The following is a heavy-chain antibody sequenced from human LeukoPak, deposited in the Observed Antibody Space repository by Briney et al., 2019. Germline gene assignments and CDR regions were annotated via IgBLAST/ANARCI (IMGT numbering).Heavy chain of an antibody. J-gene: IGHJ4*02. V-gene: IGHV4-4*07. Sequence: SETLSLTCTVSGGSISSYYWSWIRQPAGKGLEWIGRIYTSGSTNYNPSLKSRVTMSVDTSKNQFSLKLSSVTAADTAVYYCARGSSSSSRYYFDYWGQGTLVTVSS. CDR2: IYTSGST. CDR3: ARGSSSSSRYYFDY. D-gene: IGHD6-6*01. CDR1: GGSISSYY.